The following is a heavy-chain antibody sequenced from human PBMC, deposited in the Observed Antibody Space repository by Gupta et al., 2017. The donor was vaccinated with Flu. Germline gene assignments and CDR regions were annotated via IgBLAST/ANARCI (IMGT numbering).Heavy chain of an antibody. CDR3: AKDRVAGAVSYYYGLDV. V-gene: IGHV3-23*01. CDR1: A. J-gene: IGHJ6*02. Sequence: AMSWVRQVPGKGLEWVSGISASGSRTFYSDSVKGRFTISRDISKNILYLQMNSLEVDDTAVYYCAKDRVAGAVSYYYGLDVWGQGTTVTVSS. CDR2: ISASGSRT. D-gene: IGHD2-15*01.